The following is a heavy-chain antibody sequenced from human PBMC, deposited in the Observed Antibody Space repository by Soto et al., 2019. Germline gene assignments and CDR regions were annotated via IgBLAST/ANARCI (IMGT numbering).Heavy chain of an antibody. CDR1: GGSFSGYY. CDR3: ARGLPYHYDFWSGSRPASLYYFDN. D-gene: IGHD3-3*01. J-gene: IGHJ4*02. Sequence: SETLSLTCAVYGGSFSGYYWSWIRQPPGKGLEWIGEINHSGSTNYNPSLKIRVTISVDTSKNQFSLKLSSVTAADTAVYYCARGLPYHYDFWSGSRPASLYYFDNWGQGTQVTVSS. CDR2: INHSGST. V-gene: IGHV4-34*01.